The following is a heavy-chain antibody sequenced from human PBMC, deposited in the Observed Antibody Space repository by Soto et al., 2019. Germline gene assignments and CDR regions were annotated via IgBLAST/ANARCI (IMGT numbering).Heavy chain of an antibody. Sequence: GGSLRLSCAASGFTFSSYAMSWVRQAPGQGLEWFSALSGSVGSTYYADSVKGRFTLSRDNSKTTLYLQMNSLRAEDTAVNYRAKGMAAAGTVWFDPWGQGTLVTVSS. CDR3: AKGMAAAGTVWFDP. D-gene: IGHD6-13*01. CDR1: GFTFSSYA. V-gene: IGHV3-23*01. CDR2: LSGSVGST. J-gene: IGHJ5*02.